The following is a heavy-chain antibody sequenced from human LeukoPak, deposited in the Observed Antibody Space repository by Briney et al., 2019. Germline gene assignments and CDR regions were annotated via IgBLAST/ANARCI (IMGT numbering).Heavy chain of an antibody. CDR2: INPNSGGT. CDR1: GYTFTGYY. V-gene: IGHV1-2*02. J-gene: IGHJ4*02. Sequence: ASVKVSCKASGYTFTGYYMHWVRQAPGQGLEWMGWINPNSGGTNYAQKFQGRVTMTRDTSTSTAYMELSRLRSDDTAVYYCARDLRVGATSDYWGQGTLVTVSS. CDR3: ARDLRVGATSDY. D-gene: IGHD1-26*01.